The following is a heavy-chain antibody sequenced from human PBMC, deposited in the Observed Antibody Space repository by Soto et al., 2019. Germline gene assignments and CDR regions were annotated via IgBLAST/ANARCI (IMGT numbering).Heavy chain of an antibody. CDR3: ARSVRHYTYYYDSSGYPYQYYFDY. CDR1: GYTFTSYG. J-gene: IGHJ4*02. D-gene: IGHD3-22*01. Sequence: ASVKVSCKASGYTFTSYGISWVRQAPGQGLEWMGWISAYNGNTNYAQKLRGRVTMTTDTSTSTAYMELRSLRSDDTAVYYCARSVRHYTYYYDSSGYPYQYYFDYWGRG. V-gene: IGHV1-18*01. CDR2: ISAYNGNT.